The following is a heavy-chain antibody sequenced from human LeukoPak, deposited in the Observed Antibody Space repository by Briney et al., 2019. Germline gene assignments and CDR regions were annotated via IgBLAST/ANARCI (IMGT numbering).Heavy chain of an antibody. Sequence: SETLSLTCTVSGYSISSGYYWGWIRQPPGKGLEWVGSIYHSGSTYYNPSLKSRVTISVDTSKNQFSLKLSSVTAADTAVYYCARDSLGAGTVGATGGYWGQGTLVTVSS. CDR1: GYSISSGYY. V-gene: IGHV4-38-2*02. D-gene: IGHD1-26*01. J-gene: IGHJ4*02. CDR3: ARDSLGAGTVGATGGY. CDR2: IYHSGST.